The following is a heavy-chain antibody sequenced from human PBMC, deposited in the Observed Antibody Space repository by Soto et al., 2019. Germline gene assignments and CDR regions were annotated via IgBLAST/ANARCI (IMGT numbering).Heavy chain of an antibody. CDR1: GGTFSSYA. V-gene: IGHV1-69*06. D-gene: IGHD6-13*01. CDR2: IIPIFGTA. Sequence: ASVKVSCKASGGTFSSYAISWVRQAPGQGLEWMGGIIPIFGTANYAQKFQGRVTITADKSTSTAYMELSSLRSEDTAVYYCARDLAAAGDPYYFDSWGQGTLVTVSS. J-gene: IGHJ4*02. CDR3: ARDLAAAGDPYYFDS.